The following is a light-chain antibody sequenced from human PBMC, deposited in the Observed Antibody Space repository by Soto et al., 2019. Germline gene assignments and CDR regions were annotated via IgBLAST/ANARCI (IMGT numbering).Light chain of an antibody. J-gene: IGKJ4*01. CDR2: KAS. CDR3: QQYNSYPST. Sequence: DIQMTQSPSTLSASVGDRVTITCRASQSISSGLAWYQQKPGKAPKLLIYKASSLESGVPSRFSGSGSGTESTLTISSLQPDDFATYYCQQYNSYPSTFGGGTKVDIK. V-gene: IGKV1-5*03. CDR1: QSISSG.